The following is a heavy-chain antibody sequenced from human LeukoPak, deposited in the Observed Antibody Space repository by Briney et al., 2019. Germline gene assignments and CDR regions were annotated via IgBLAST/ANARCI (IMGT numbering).Heavy chain of an antibody. D-gene: IGHD2-15*01. CDR2: ICKIGTT. Sequence: SETLSLTCTVFGDSVTGYYLNWVRQPPGKGLEWIGHICKIGTTNYNPSLKSRLTISADTSKNQFSLKLRSVTAADTAVYYCVIGVGWQPDYWGQGALVTVSS. J-gene: IGHJ4*02. CDR1: GDSVTGYY. CDR3: VIGVGWQPDY. V-gene: IGHV4-59*02.